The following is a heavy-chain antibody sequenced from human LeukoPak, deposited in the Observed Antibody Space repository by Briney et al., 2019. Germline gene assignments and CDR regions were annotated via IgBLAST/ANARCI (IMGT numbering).Heavy chain of an antibody. CDR1: GFPFSSYA. V-gene: IGHV3-23*01. CDR2: SGVST. D-gene: IGHD3-10*01. J-gene: IGHJ3*02. CDR3: ASRGAFDI. Sequence: GGSLRLSCAASGFPFSSYALSWVRQAPGKGLEWVSASGVSTFYADSVKGRFTISRDNSKNTLYLQMNSLRAEDTAVYYCASRGAFDIWGQGTMVTVSS.